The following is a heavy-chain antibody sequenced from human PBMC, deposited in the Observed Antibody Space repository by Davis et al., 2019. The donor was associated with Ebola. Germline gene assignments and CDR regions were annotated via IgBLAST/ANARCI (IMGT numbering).Heavy chain of an antibody. V-gene: IGHV3-21*01. Sequence: GESLKISCAASGFTFSSYSMNWVRQAPGKGLGWVSSISSSSSYIYYADSVKGRFTISRDNAKNSLYLQMNSLRAEDTAVYYCASSWGSGWYVYWGQGTLVTVSS. CDR1: GFTFSSYS. D-gene: IGHD6-19*01. CDR2: ISSSSSYI. J-gene: IGHJ4*02. CDR3: ASSWGSGWYVY.